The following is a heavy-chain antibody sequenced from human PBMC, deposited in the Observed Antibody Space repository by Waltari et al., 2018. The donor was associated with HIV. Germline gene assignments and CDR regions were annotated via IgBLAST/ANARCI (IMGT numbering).Heavy chain of an antibody. J-gene: IGHJ4*02. CDR3: ARKSYYYDDSGYYRLYYVDY. CDR2: TYESGST. D-gene: IGHD3-22*01. CDR1: GGSISRFY. V-gene: IGHV4-59*01. Sequence: QVHLQESGPGLVKPSETLSLTCTVSGGSISRFYCSWFLQSPGQGLEWLGYTYESGSTSYNPSLKSRATRSVDTSKNQFSMRLQSVTAAETAVYFCARKSYYYDDSGYYRLYYVDYWGQGTLVTVSS.